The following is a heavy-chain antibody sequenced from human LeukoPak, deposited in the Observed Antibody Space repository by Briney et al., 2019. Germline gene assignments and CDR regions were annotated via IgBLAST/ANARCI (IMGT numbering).Heavy chain of an antibody. CDR1: GFAFSSYW. Sequence: PGGSLRLSCAASGFAFSSYWMSWVRQAPGKGLEWVANIKQDGSEKYYVDSVKGRFTISRDNAKNSLYLQMNSLRAEDTAVYYCARDYKSGYYGYDYYYYMDVWGKGTTVTVSS. V-gene: IGHV3-7*01. CDR3: ARDYKSGYYGYDYYYYMDV. J-gene: IGHJ6*03. D-gene: IGHD3-3*01. CDR2: IKQDGSEK.